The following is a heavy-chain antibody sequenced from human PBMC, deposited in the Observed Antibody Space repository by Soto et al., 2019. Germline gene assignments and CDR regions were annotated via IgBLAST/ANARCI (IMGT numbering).Heavy chain of an antibody. Sequence: PGGSLRLSCAASGFTFNSRWMHWVRQAPGKGLVWVSRLDGDGSDTQYADFAKGRFTISRDNAKNTLYLQMSSLRAEDTAMYYCVREGYWSLDYWGQGTLVTVSS. CDR2: LDGDGSDT. D-gene: IGHD2-8*02. V-gene: IGHV3-74*01. CDR1: GFTFNSRW. CDR3: VREGYWSLDY. J-gene: IGHJ4*02.